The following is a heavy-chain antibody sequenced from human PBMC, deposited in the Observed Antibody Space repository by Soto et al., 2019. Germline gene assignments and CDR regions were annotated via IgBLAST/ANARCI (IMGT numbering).Heavy chain of an antibody. V-gene: IGHV3-9*01. CDR3: VNDRDGELMVYGSFDY. CDR2: ISKNSGSL. Sequence: EVQLVEFGGGLAQPGTSLRLSCVASGFTFDDCAMHWVRQPPGKGLEWVSGISKNSGSLGYADSVKGRFTISRDNAKNSLFLLMNGLRAEDTASYYCVNDRDGELMVYGSFDYWGQGTRVTVSS. D-gene: IGHD2-8*01. CDR1: GFTFDDCA. J-gene: IGHJ4*02.